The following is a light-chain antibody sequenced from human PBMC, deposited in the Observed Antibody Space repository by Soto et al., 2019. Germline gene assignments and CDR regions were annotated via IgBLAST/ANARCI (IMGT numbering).Light chain of an antibody. V-gene: IGLV2-18*01. CDR3: SLYTSENPDV. Sequence: QSVLTQPPSVSGSPGQSVTISCTGTSTDFVSYNRVSWYQQPPGTAPKLIIYEASNRPSGVPDRFSGSKSGNTASLTISGLQAADEADYYCSLYTSENPDVFGTGTKLTVL. CDR1: STDFVSYNR. CDR2: EAS. J-gene: IGLJ1*01.